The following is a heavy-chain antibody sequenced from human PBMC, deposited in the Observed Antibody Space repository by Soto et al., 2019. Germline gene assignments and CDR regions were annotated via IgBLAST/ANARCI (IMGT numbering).Heavy chain of an antibody. CDR2: IYHSGST. J-gene: IGHJ4*02. CDR1: GYSISSGYY. CDR3: ARVNDILTGYYRVLHGLFDY. Sequence: PSETPSLTCAVSGYSISSGYYWGWIRQPPGKGLEWIGSIYHSGSTYYNPSLKSRVTISVDTSKNQFSLKLSSVTAADTAVYYCARVNDILTGYYRVLHGLFDYWGQGTLVAVSS. V-gene: IGHV4-38-2*01. D-gene: IGHD3-9*01.